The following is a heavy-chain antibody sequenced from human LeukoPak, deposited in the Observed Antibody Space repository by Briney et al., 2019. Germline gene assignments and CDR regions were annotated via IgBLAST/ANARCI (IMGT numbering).Heavy chain of an antibody. CDR1: GGSISSYY. Sequence: PSETLSLTCTVSGGSISSYYWSWIRQPPGKGLEWIGYIYYSGSTNYSPSLKSRVTISVDTSKNQFSLKLSSVTAADTAVYYCARTYSGSYADFDPWGQGTLVTVSS. J-gene: IGHJ5*02. D-gene: IGHD1-26*01. CDR3: ARTYSGSYADFDP. CDR2: IYYSGST. V-gene: IGHV4-59*01.